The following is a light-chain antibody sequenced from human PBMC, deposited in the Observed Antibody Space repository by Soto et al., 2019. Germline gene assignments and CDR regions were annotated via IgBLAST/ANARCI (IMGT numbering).Light chain of an antibody. CDR3: QQRSDWPST. J-gene: IGKJ4*01. CDR2: DAS. V-gene: IGKV3-11*01. CDR1: QSVSSY. Sequence: EIVLTQSPATLSLSPGERATLSCRASQSVSSYLAWYQQKPGQAPRLLIYDASNRATGIPARFSGSGSGTDFTLTISSLEPDIFAFYYYQQRSDWPSTFGGGTKVQIK.